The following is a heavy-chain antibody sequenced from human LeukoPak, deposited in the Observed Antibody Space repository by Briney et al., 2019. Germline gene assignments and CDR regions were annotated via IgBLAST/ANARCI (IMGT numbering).Heavy chain of an antibody. CDR1: GFTVSSNY. CDR3: ARDRGRGIVHRDFDY. CDR2: IYSGGST. Sequence: GGSLRLSCAASGFTVSSNYMSWVRQAPGKELEGGAVIYSGGSTYDADSVKGRFTISRDNSKTTLYLQMNSLRAEDTAVYYCARDRGRGIVHRDFDYWGQGTLVTVSS. J-gene: IGHJ4*02. V-gene: IGHV3-53*05. D-gene: IGHD3-10*01.